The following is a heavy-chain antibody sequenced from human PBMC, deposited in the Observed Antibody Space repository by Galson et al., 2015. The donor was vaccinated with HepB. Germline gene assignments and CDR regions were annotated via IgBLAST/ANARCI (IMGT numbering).Heavy chain of an antibody. CDR2: ISSSSSYI. V-gene: IGHV3-21*01. CDR1: GFTFSSYS. J-gene: IGHJ4*02. Sequence: SLRLSCAASGFTFSSYSMNWVRQAPGKGLEWVSSISSSSSYIDYADSVKGRFTISRDNAKNSLYLQMNSLRAEDTAVYYCARIILGRTLTGVDYWGQGTLVTVSS. CDR3: ARIILGRTLTGVDY. D-gene: IGHD3-10*01.